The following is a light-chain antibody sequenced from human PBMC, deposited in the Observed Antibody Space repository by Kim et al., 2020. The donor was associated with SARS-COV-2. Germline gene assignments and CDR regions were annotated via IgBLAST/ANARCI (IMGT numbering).Light chain of an antibody. CDR2: KAS. V-gene: IGKV1-5*03. CDR3: QQYDSFSWT. Sequence: SASVGDRVTITCRASQSIGSWLAWYQQKPGKAPNLLIYKASTLESGVPLRFSGSGSGTEFTLTISSLQPDDFATYYCQQYDSFSWTFGQGTKLEI. CDR1: QSIGSW. J-gene: IGKJ1*01.